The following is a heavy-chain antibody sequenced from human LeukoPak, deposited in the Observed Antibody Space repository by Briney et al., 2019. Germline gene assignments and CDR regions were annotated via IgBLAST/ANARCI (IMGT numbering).Heavy chain of an antibody. CDR1: GGSISGYY. CDR2: IYYSGIT. J-gene: IGHJ6*02. D-gene: IGHD3-22*01. Sequence: SETLSLTCTVSGGSISGYYWSWIRQPPGKGLEWIGYIYYSGITNHNPSLKSRVTISVDTSKNQFSLNLSSVTAADTAVYYCARHLNDRSGYYPMDVWGQGTTVTVSS. CDR3: ARHLNDRSGYYPMDV. V-gene: IGHV4-59*08.